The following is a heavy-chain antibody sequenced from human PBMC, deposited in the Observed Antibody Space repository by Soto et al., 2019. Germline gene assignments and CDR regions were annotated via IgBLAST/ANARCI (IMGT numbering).Heavy chain of an antibody. CDR1: GFTSSSYG. V-gene: IGHV3-30*18. CDR3: AKDRSSWSSAGVDV. CDR2: ISYDGSNK. D-gene: IGHD6-13*01. J-gene: IGHJ6*02. Sequence: GGSLRLSCAASGFTSSSYGMHWVRQAPGKGLEWVAVISYDGSNKYYADSVKGRFTISRDNSENTLYLQMNSLRAEDTAVYYCAKDRSSWSSAGVDVWGQGTTVTVSS.